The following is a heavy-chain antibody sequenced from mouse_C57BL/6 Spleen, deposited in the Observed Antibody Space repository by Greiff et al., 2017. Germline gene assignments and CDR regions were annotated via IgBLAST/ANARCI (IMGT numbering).Heavy chain of an antibody. Sequence: EVKLVESGPGLVKPSQSLSLTCSVTGYSITSGYYWNWIRQFPGNKLEWMGYISYDGSNNYNPSLKNRISITRDTSKNQFFLKLNSVTTEDTATYYCARGVLMDYWGQGTSVTVSS. CDR1: GYSITSGYY. CDR2: ISYDGSN. CDR3: ARGVLMDY. V-gene: IGHV3-6*01. J-gene: IGHJ4*01.